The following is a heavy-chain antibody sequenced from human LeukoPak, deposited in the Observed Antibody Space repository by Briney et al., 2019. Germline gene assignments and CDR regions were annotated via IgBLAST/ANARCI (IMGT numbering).Heavy chain of an antibody. J-gene: IGHJ4*02. CDR2: ISAYNGNT. D-gene: IGHD5-12*01. V-gene: IGHV1-18*01. CDR1: GYTFTSYG. CDR3: AREVPGATTPYFDY. Sequence: ASVNVSCKASGYTFTSYGITWVRQAPGQGLEWMGWISAYNGNTNYAQKLQGRVTMTTDTYTSTAYMELRSLRADDTAVYYCAREVPGATTPYFDYWGQGTLVTVSS.